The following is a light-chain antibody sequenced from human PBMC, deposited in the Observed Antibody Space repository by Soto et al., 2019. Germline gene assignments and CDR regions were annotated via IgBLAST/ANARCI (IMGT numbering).Light chain of an antibody. Sequence: DIQMTQSPSSLSASVGDRVTITCRASQDITHYLAWYQQKPGKVPKLLIYDASTLQSGVPSRFSGSGSGTDFTLTISSLQPEDVATYYCQKYDAPPRTFGQGTKVEIK. CDR2: DAS. V-gene: IGKV1-27*01. J-gene: IGKJ1*01. CDR3: QKYDAPPRT. CDR1: QDITHY.